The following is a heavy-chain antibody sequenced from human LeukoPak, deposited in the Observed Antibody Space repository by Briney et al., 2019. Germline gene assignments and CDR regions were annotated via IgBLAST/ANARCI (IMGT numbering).Heavy chain of an antibody. CDR3: ARDPPVNYYYYGMDV. Sequence: ASVKVSCKASGYTFTSYYMHWVRQAPGQGLEWMGIINPSGGSTSYAQKFQGRVTMTRDTSTSTVYMELSSLRSEDTAVYYCARDPPVNYYYYGMDVWGQGTTVTVSS. J-gene: IGHJ6*02. V-gene: IGHV1-46*01. CDR1: GYTFTSYY. CDR2: INPSGGST.